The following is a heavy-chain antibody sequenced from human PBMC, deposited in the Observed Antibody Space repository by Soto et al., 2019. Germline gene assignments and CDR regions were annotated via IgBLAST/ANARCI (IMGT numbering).Heavy chain of an antibody. CDR1: GGAISTYY. V-gene: IGHV4-4*07. D-gene: IGHD3-3*01. CDR2: IYSSGST. J-gene: IGHJ5*02. CDR3: ARGQRFSDSFDP. Sequence: PSEPLSLTCTVSGGAISTYYWTWIRQPAGKGLEWIGRIYSSGSTKYNPSLQSRVTMSLDTSNNQFSLRLTSVTTADTAVYYCARGQRFSDSFDPWGQGPLVTVSS.